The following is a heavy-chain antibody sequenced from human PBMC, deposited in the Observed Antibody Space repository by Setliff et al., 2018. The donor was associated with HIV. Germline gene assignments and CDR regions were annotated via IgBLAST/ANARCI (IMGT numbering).Heavy chain of an antibody. CDR3: ARAISFDFPSGLKGTFDV. Sequence: PSETLSLTCSVSGASINNGDYYWSWIRQSPGEGLEWIGYIYYSGYYKAYYDSNPALKSRFSASVDTSRNQFSLELQSMTAADTAMYYCARAISFDFPSGLKGTFDVWGRGTMVTVSS. CDR2: IYYSGYYKA. CDR1: GASINNGDYY. D-gene: IGHD3-16*01. J-gene: IGHJ3*01. V-gene: IGHV4-30-4*01.